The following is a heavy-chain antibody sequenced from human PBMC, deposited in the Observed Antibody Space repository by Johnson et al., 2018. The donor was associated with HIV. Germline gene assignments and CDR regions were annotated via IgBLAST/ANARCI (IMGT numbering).Heavy chain of an antibody. Sequence: VQLVESGGGLVQPGRSLRLSCAASGFTFDDYGMSWVRQAPGKGLEWVSGISWNSGSIGYADSVKGRFTISRDNAKNSLYLQMNSLRAEDTALYYCARARAGAFDIWGQGTMVTVSS. V-gene: IGHV3-20*04. J-gene: IGHJ3*02. CDR1: GFTFDDYG. D-gene: IGHD6-19*01. CDR3: ARARAGAFDI. CDR2: ISWNSGSI.